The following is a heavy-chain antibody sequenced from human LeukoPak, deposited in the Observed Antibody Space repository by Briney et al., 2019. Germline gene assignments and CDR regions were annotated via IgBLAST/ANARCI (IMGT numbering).Heavy chain of an antibody. V-gene: IGHV1-18*01. CDR3: AKGLVVAAYDYLSWFDP. CDR2: ISAYNGNT. Sequence: ASVKVSYKASGYTFTSYGISWVRQAPGQGLEWMGWISAYNGNTNYAQKLQGRVTMTTDTSTSTAYMELRSLRSDDTAVYYCAKGLVVAAYDYLSWFDPWGQGTLVTVSS. J-gene: IGHJ5*02. D-gene: IGHD2-15*01. CDR1: GYTFTSYG.